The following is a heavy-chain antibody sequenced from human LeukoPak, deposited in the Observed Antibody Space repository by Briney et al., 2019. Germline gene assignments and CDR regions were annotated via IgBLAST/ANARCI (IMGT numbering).Heavy chain of an antibody. Sequence: SVKVSCKASGDTFRKSAITRVRQAPGQGLEWMGGIIPMFNIEKYAQKFQGRVSITADESTNTAYMELSSLRSDDTAVYYCVRELVYSGFDWQDYWGQGTLVTVSS. V-gene: IGHV1-69*13. CDR2: IIPMFNIE. J-gene: IGHJ4*02. CDR3: VRELVYSGFDWQDY. D-gene: IGHD5-12*01. CDR1: GDTFRKSA.